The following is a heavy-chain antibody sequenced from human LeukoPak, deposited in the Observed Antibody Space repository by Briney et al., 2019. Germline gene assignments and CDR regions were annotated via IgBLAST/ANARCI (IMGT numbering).Heavy chain of an antibody. V-gene: IGHV1-69*06. CDR2: IIPIFGTT. J-gene: IGHJ5*02. D-gene: IGHD2-2*01. Sequence: SVKVSCKASGGTFSSHAISWVRQAPGQGLEWMGGIIPIFGTTNYAQKFQGRVTITADKSTSTAYMELSSLRSEDTAVYYCASGNIVVVPAAGVDNWFDPWGQGTLVTVSS. CDR1: GGTFSSHA. CDR3: ASGNIVVVPAAGVDNWFDP.